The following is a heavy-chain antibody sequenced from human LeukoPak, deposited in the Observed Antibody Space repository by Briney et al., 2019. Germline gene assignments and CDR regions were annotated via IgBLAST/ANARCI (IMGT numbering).Heavy chain of an antibody. J-gene: IGHJ4*02. Sequence: GGSLRLSCAASGFTFSSYSMNWVRQAPGKGLEWVSYISSSSSTTYYADSVKGRFTISRDNAKNSLYLQMNSLRAEDTAVYSCARDGGGYSSGWPYFDYGGQGTLVTVSS. CDR1: GFTFSSYS. V-gene: IGHV3-48*01. CDR2: ISSSSSTT. D-gene: IGHD6-19*01. CDR3: ARDGGGYSSGWPYFDY.